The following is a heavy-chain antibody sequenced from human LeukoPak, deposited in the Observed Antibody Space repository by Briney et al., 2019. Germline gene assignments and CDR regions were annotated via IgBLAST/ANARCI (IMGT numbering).Heavy chain of an antibody. D-gene: IGHD3-3*01. Sequence: PSGTLSLTCTVSGGSIGSDDYYWSWIRQPPGKGLEWIGCIYYSGSTYYNPSLKSRVTISVDTSKNQFSLKLNSVTAADTAVYYCARGVERIFGVVNWFDPWGQGTPVTVSS. J-gene: IGHJ5*02. CDR3: ARGVERIFGVVNWFDP. V-gene: IGHV4-30-4*01. CDR2: IYYSGST. CDR1: GGSIGSDDYY.